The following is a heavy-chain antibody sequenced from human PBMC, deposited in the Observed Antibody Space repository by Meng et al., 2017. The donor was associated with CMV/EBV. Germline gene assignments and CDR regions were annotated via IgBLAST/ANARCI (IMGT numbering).Heavy chain of an antibody. J-gene: IGHJ4*02. Sequence: GESLKISCAASGFTFSSYSMNWVRQAPGKGLEWVSSISSSSYIYYADSVKGRFTISRDNAKNSLYLQMNSLRAEDTALYYCAKSQGYCSGGSCFIYDYWGQGMLVTVSS. D-gene: IGHD2-15*01. CDR3: AKSQGYCSGGSCFIYDY. CDR1: GFTFSSYS. V-gene: IGHV3-21*04. CDR2: ISSSSYI.